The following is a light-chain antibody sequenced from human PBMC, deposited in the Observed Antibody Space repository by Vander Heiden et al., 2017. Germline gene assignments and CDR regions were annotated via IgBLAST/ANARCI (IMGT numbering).Light chain of an antibody. J-gene: IGLJ2*01. Sequence: SYVLTQPPSASVPPGQTARITCGGSNIGGKSVHWYQQKPGQAPVVVVYDDSDRPSGIPERFSGSNSGNTATLTISRVEAGDEADYYCQVWDSSSDHVVFGGGTKLTVL. CDR2: DDS. CDR1: NIGGKS. CDR3: QVWDSSSDHVV. V-gene: IGLV3-21*02.